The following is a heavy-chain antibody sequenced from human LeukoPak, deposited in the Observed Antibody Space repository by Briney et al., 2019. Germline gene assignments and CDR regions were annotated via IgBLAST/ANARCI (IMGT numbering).Heavy chain of an antibody. CDR3: AKVSASSRYTTEYYFDY. V-gene: IGHV3-23*01. J-gene: IGHJ4*02. Sequence: GGSLRLSCAASGFTFSSYAMSWVRQAPGKGLEWVSAISGSGGSTYYADSVKGRFTISRDNSKNTLYLQMNSLRAEDTAVYYCAKVSASSRYTTEYYFDYWGQGTLVTVSS. CDR1: GFTFSSYA. D-gene: IGHD6-13*01. CDR2: ISGSGGST.